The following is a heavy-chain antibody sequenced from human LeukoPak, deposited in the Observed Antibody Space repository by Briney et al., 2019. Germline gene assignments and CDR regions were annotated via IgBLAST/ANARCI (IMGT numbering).Heavy chain of an antibody. V-gene: IGHV3-30*18. CDR2: ISHDGSSE. CDR1: GFSFGNYG. Sequence: PGRSLRLSCAASGFSFGNYGMHWVRQAPGKGLEWMAVISHDGSSEFYADSVKGRFSISRDNSKNTLYVQMNSLRGEDTAVYFCAKDRDIGTYCRGGNCEPAVTYFDFWGQGTLVTVSS. J-gene: IGHJ4*02. CDR3: AKDRDIGTYCRGGNCEPAVTYFDF. D-gene: IGHD2-15*01.